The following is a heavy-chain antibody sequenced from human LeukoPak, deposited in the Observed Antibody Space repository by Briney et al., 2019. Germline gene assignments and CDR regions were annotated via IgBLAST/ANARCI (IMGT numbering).Heavy chain of an antibody. J-gene: IGHJ4*02. CDR2: ISGSGGST. CDR1: GFTFYSYA. V-gene: IGHV3-23*01. Sequence: PGGSLRLSCAASGFTFYSYAMSWVRQAPGKGLEWVAAISGSGGSTYYADSVKGRFTISRDNSKNTLSLQMNSLRAEDTAVYYCAKDLYYDSVHYFDYWGQGTLVTVSP. CDR3: AKDLYYDSVHYFDY. D-gene: IGHD3-22*01.